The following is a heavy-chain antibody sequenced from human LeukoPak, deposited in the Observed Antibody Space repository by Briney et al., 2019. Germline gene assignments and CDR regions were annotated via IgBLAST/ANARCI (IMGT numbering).Heavy chain of an antibody. D-gene: IGHD3-3*01. CDR1: GASITSSNYY. J-gene: IGHJ6*03. V-gene: IGHV4-39*07. Sequence: SETLSLTCTVSGASITSSNYYRLWLRQSPRKGLEWIGSIYYNGVTYYNLSLKSRVTMSVDTSKNQFSLKLSSVTAADTAVYYCARDSTRGRFLEPAYYMDVWGKGTTVTVSS. CDR2: IYYNGVT. CDR3: ARDSTRGRFLEPAYYMDV.